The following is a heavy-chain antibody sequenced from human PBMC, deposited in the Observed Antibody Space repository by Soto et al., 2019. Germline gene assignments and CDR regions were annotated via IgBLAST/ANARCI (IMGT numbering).Heavy chain of an antibody. CDR2: INHSGST. J-gene: IGHJ4*02. Sequence: QVQLQQWGAGLLKPSETLSLTCAVYGGSFSGYYWSWIRQPPGKGREWIGEINHSGSTNYNPSLKSRVTISEDKSKYQFSLKLSSVTAADTAVYYCARGLGYSSSSGPLDYWGQGTLVTVSS. V-gene: IGHV4-34*01. CDR3: ARGLGYSSSSGPLDY. D-gene: IGHD6-6*01. CDR1: GGSFSGYY.